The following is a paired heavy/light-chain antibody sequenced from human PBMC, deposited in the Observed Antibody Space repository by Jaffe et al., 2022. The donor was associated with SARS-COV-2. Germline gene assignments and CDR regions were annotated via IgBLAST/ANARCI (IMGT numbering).Light chain of an antibody. Sequence: SYVLTQPPSVSVAPGQTARITCGGNNIGSKSVHWYQQKPGQAPVLVVYDDSDRPSGIPERFSGSNSGNTATLTISRVEAGDEADYYCQVWDSSSDHHWVFGGGTKLTVL. CDR1: NIGSKS. CDR2: DDS. J-gene: IGLJ3*02. V-gene: IGLV3-21*02. CDR3: QVWDSSSDHHWV.
Heavy chain of an antibody. CDR2: ISYDGSNK. V-gene: IGHV3-30-3*01. J-gene: IGHJ6*02. Sequence: QVQLVESGGGVVQPGRSLRLSCAASGFTFSSYAMHWVRQAPGKGLEWVAVISYDGSNKYYADSVKGRFTISRDNSKNTLYLQMNSLRAEDTAVYYCARVLQQQLDSYYYYYGMDVWGQGTTVTVSS. D-gene: IGHD6-13*01. CDR1: GFTFSSYA. CDR3: ARVLQQQLDSYYYYYGMDV.